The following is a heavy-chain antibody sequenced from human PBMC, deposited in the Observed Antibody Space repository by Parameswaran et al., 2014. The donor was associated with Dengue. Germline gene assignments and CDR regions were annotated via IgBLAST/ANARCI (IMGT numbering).Heavy chain of an antibody. D-gene: IGHD6-6*01. V-gene: IGHV3-11*03. Sequence: VRQMPGKGLEWVSYISSSSSYTNYADSVKGRFTISRDNAKNSLYLQMNSLRAEDTAVYYCASSTLRIAARLGGMDVWGQGTTVTVSS. J-gene: IGHJ6*02. CDR2: ISSSSSYT. CDR3: ASSTLRIAARLGGMDV.